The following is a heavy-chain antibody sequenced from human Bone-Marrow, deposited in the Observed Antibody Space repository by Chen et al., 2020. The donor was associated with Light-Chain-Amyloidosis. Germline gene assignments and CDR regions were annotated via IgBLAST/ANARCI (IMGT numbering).Heavy chain of an antibody. CDR3: AGSWRELLVSPYYYMDV. J-gene: IGHJ6*03. D-gene: IGHD1-26*01. CDR1: GFNFSKNA. V-gene: IGHV3-23*05. Sequence: EVQLLESGGGLVQPGGSLRLSCAASGFNFSKNAMNWVRQAPGKGPEWVSVIGGTSKNTYYADSVKGRFTISRDNSKNMLYLQMNSLRAEDTAVYYCAGSWRELLVSPYYYMDVWGKGTTVTVSS. CDR2: IGGTSKNT.